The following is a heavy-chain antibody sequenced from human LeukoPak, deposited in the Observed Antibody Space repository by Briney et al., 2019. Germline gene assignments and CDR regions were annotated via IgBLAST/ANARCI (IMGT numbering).Heavy chain of an antibody. CDR3: ARDLGTRDGLD. CDR2: IYHSGST. CDR1: GGSISSGGYS. V-gene: IGHV4-30-2*05. D-gene: IGHD5-24*01. J-gene: IGHJ4*02. Sequence: SETLSLTCAVSGGSISSGGYSWSWIRQPPGKGLEWIGYIYHSGSTYYNPSLKSRVTISVDTSKNQFSLKLSSVTAADTAVYYCARDLGTRDGLDWGQGTLVTVSS.